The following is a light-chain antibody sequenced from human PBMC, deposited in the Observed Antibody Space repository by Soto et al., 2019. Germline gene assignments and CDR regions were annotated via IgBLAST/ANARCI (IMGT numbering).Light chain of an antibody. Sequence: IVLTQSPATLSLSTGERATLSCGASQTVSSSYLAWYRQKPGLAPTLLIYDASSRAAGIPDRFSGSGSETDFTLIISRVEPEDFAVYYCQQYASSPITFGQGTRLEIK. CDR2: DAS. CDR1: QTVSSSY. J-gene: IGKJ5*01. V-gene: IGKV3D-20*01. CDR3: QQYASSPIT.